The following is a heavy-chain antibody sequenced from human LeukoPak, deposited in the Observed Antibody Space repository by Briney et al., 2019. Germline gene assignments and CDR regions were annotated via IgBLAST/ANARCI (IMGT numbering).Heavy chain of an antibody. Sequence: GGSLKPSCKASGFTFSSYSMSWVRQAPGQGLEWISYITTSTRNTKYADTVQGRVTITRDNAKNTPYMELNRLRAEDTAVYYCTRSITMSMENAFDVWGQGTMVTVSS. CDR1: GFTFSSYS. J-gene: IGHJ3*01. CDR2: ITTSTRNT. D-gene: IGHD3-10*02. CDR3: TRSITMSMENAFDV. V-gene: IGHV3-48*04.